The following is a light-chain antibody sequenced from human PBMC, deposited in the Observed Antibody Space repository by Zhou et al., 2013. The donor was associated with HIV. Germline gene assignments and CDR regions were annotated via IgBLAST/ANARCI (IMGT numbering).Light chain of an antibody. J-gene: IGKJ4*01. CDR3: LHYADVPLT. CDR2: GAY. V-gene: IGKV1-33*01. CDR1: QDINNY. Sequence: DIKMTQSPSSLSASVGDRVTITCQASQDINNYLNWYHQKPGKAPKLLIYGAYNLETGAPSRFSGRGTGTNFTFAINRLQTEDTGTYYCLHYADVPLTFGGGTKVE.